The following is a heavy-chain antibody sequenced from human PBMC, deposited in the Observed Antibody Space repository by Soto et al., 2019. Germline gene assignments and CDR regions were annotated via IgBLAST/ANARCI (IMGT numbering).Heavy chain of an antibody. CDR2: INPNSGGT. Sequence: GASVKVSCKASGYTFTGYYMHWVRQAPGQGLEWMGWINPNSGGTNYAQKFQGWVTMTRDTSISTAYMELSRLRSDDTAVYYCARGRGVTMIVNTPPSDYWGQGTLVTVSS. CDR3: ARGRGVTMIVNTPPSDY. CDR1: GYTFTGYY. J-gene: IGHJ4*02. D-gene: IGHD3-22*01. V-gene: IGHV1-2*04.